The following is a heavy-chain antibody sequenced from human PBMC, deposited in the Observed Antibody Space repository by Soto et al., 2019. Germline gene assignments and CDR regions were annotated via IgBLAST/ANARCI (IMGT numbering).Heavy chain of an antibody. CDR3: TRDGGGRYYGGFDN. D-gene: IGHD1-26*01. CDR1: GFNFSTYW. CDR2: INSDGTIT. Sequence: EVHLVESGGSLVQPGGCLRLSCATSGFNFSTYWVHWVREVPGKGLVWVSRINSDGTITDYADSVKGRFTTSRDNAKKTLYLEMNSLRADDTAIYYCTRDGGGRYYGGFDNWGQGTLVTVSS. V-gene: IGHV3-74*01. J-gene: IGHJ4*02.